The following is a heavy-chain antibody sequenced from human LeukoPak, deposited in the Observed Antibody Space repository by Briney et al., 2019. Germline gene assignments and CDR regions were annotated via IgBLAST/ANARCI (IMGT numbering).Heavy chain of an antibody. CDR3: AKHYSGYDYDFSDY. CDR2: ISGTGDST. Sequence: GGSLRLSCAASGFTFSTYAMSWVRQAPGKGLEWVSAISGTGDSTYYVDSVKGRFTISRDNSKNTLYLQMNSLRAEDTAVYYCAKHYSGYDYDFSDYWGQGTLVTVSS. D-gene: IGHD5-12*01. CDR1: GFTFSTYA. V-gene: IGHV3-23*01. J-gene: IGHJ4*02.